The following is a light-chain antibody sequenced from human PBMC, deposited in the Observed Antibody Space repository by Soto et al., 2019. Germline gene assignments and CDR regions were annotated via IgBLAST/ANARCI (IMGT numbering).Light chain of an antibody. CDR2: AAS. J-gene: IGKJ1*01. CDR3: QQYGSSPWT. CDR1: QSVSSRS. Sequence: EIVLTQSPGTLSLSPGERAILSCRASQSVSSRSLAWFQQKPGQAPRLLIYAASSRATGIPDRFSGSGFGTDFTLTISRLEPEDFAVYYCQQYGSSPWTSGQGTKVEIK. V-gene: IGKV3-20*01.